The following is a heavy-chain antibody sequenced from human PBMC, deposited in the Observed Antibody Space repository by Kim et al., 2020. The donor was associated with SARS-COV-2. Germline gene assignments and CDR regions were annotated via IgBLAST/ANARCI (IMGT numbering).Heavy chain of an antibody. D-gene: IGHD6-13*01. Sequence: SETLSLTCTVSNGSISSSTDYWGWIRQPPGKGLEWIGSIYYSGSTYYNPSLKSRVTISLDTSKNQFSLKVNSLTAADTAIYYCARVGRDSSSWYLFRLRLDCWGQGTLVTVSS. CDR3: ARVGRDSSSWYLFRLRLDC. CDR2: IYYSGST. J-gene: IGHJ4*02. CDR1: NGSISSSTDY. V-gene: IGHV4-39*07.